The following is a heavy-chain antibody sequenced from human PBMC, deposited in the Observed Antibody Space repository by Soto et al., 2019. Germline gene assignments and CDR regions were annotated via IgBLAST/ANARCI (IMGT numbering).Heavy chain of an antibody. CDR3: AKGGGSCFTPCGDY. D-gene: IGHD2-15*01. CDR2: ISGSGGST. V-gene: IGHV3-23*01. Sequence: EVQLLESGGGLVQPGGSLRLSCAASGFTVSSYAMSWVRQAPGKGLEWVSAISGSGGSTYYADSVKGRFTISRDNSKNTLYLQMNSLRAEDTAVYYCAKGGGSCFTPCGDYWGQGTLVTVSS. CDR1: GFTVSSYA. J-gene: IGHJ4*02.